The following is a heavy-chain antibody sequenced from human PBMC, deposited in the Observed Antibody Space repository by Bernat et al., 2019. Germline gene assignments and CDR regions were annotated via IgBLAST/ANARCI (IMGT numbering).Heavy chain of an antibody. Sequence: EVQLVQSGAEVKTPGESLKISCKGSGYSFTSYWIGWVRQMPGKGLEWMGIIYPGDSDTRYSPSFQGEVTISADKSIRTAYLQWSSLKASDTAMYYCARHPRAAAGPYDYWGQGTLVTVSS. J-gene: IGHJ4*02. CDR3: ARHPRAAAGPYDY. CDR1: GYSFTSYW. V-gene: IGHV5-51*01. CDR2: IYPGDSDT. D-gene: IGHD6-13*01.